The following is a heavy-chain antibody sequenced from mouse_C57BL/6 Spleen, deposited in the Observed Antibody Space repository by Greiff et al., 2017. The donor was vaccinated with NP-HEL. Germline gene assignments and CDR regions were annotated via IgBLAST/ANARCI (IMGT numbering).Heavy chain of an antibody. CDR1: GYTFTSYG. J-gene: IGHJ2*01. Sequence: QVQLKDSGAELARPGASVKLSCKASGYTFTSYGISWVKQRTGQGLEWIGEIYPRSGNTYYNEKFKGKATLTADKSSSTAYMELRSLTSEDSAVYFCARSLITTVVATRTFDYWGQGTTLTVSS. V-gene: IGHV1-81*01. CDR3: ARSLITTVVATRTFDY. D-gene: IGHD1-1*01. CDR2: IYPRSGNT.